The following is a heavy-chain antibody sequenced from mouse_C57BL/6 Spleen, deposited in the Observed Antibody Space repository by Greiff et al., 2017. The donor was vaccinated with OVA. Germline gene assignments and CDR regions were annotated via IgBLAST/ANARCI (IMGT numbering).Heavy chain of an antibody. CDR3: ARSNYGSSYDY. CDR2: IYPGNGDI. Sequence: QVQLKQSGAELVRPGASVKMSCKASGYTFTSYNMHWVKQTPRQGLEWIGAIYPGNGDISYNQKFKGKATLTGDKSTSTAYMQLSSLTSEDSAVYFCARSNYGSSYDYWGQGTTLTVSS. J-gene: IGHJ2*01. V-gene: IGHV1-12*01. CDR1: GYTFTSYN. D-gene: IGHD1-1*01.